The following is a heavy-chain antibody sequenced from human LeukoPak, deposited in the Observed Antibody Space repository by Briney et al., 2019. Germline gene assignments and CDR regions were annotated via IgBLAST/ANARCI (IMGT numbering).Heavy chain of an antibody. V-gene: IGHV1-46*01. CDR2: INPSGGST. J-gene: IGHJ4*02. CDR3: ARQMRGMVIAAAGPFDY. CDR1: GYTFTSYY. Sequence: ASVKVSCKASGYTFTSYYMHWVRQAPGQGLEWMGIINPSGGSTSYAQKFQGRVTMTRDTSTSTVYMELSSLRSEDTAVYYCARQMRGMVIAAAGPFDYWGQGTLVTVSS. D-gene: IGHD6-13*01.